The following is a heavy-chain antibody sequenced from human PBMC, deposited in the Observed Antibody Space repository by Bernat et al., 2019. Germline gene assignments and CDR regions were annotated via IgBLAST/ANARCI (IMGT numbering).Heavy chain of an antibody. V-gene: IGHV3-33*01. J-gene: IGHJ6*03. CDR1: GFTFSSYG. Sequence: QVQLVESGGGVVQPGRSLRLSCAASGFTFSSYGMHWVRRAPGKGLEWVAVIWYDGSNKYYADSVKGRFTISRDNSKNTLYLQMNSLRAEDTAVYYCARRRIAVAGTGGGGYYYYYMDVWGKGTTVTVSS. D-gene: IGHD6-19*01. CDR2: IWYDGSNK. CDR3: ARRRIAVAGTGGGGYYYYYMDV.